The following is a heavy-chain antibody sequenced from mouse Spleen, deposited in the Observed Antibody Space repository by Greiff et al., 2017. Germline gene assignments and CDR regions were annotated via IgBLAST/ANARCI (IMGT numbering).Heavy chain of an antibody. CDR3: APITTVVAYYFDY. Sequence: VQLQQPGAELVKPGASVKVSCKASGYTFTSYWMHWVKQRPGQGLEWIGRIHPSDSDTNYNQKFKGKATLTVDKSSSTAYMQLSSLTSEDSAVYYCAPITTVVAYYFDYWGQGTTLTVSS. J-gene: IGHJ2*01. V-gene: IGHV1-74*01. CDR2: IHPSDSDT. CDR1: GYTFTSYW. D-gene: IGHD1-1*01.